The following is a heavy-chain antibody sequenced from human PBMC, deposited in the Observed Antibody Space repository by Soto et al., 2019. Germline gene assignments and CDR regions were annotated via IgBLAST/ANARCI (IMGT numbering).Heavy chain of an antibody. J-gene: IGHJ6*02. CDR1: GFTFSNAW. D-gene: IGHD3-10*02. V-gene: IGHV3-15*07. CDR3: TTVLPSMVGRPTDPEHVYYYYGMDV. CDR2: IKSKTDGGTT. Sequence: PGGSLRLSCAASGFTFSNAWMNWVRQAPGKGLEWVGRIKSKTDGGTTDYAAPVKGRFTISRDDSKNTLYLQMNGLKTEDTAVYYCTTVLPSMVGRPTDPEHVYYYYGMDVWGQGTTVTVSS.